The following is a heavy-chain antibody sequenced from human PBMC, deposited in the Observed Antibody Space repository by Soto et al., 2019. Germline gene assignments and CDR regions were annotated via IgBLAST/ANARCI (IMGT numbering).Heavy chain of an antibody. CDR3: ARAGGYSNHYYYYGMDV. J-gene: IGHJ6*02. D-gene: IGHD4-4*01. CDR2: IIPIFGTA. V-gene: IGHV1-69*01. CDR1: GGTFSSYA. Sequence: QVQLVQSGAEVKKPGSSVKVSCKASGGTFSSYAISWVRQAPGQGLEWMGGIIPIFGTANYAQKFHGRVTITADESTSTAYMELSSLRYEDTAVYYCARAGGYSNHYYYYGMDVWGQGTTVTVSS.